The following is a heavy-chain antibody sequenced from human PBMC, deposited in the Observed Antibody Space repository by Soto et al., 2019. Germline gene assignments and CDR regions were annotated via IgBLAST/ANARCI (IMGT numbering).Heavy chain of an antibody. CDR3: GRRWYGYGYPN. CDR1: GGSISSSSYY. Sequence: SETLSLTCTVSGGSISSSSYYWGWIRQPPGKGLEWIGNVYYSGSTNYNPSLKSRVTISADTSKNQFSLKMSSLTAADTAVYYCGRRWYGYGYPNWGQGTLVTVSS. CDR2: VYYSGST. J-gene: IGHJ4*02. D-gene: IGHD5-18*01. V-gene: IGHV4-39*01.